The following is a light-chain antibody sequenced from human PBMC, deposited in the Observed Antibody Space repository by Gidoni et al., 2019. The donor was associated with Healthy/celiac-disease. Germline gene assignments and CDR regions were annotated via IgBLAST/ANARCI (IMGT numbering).Light chain of an antibody. CDR3: QQYNSYLGT. J-gene: IGKJ1*01. Sequence: DIQMTPSPSTLSASVGDRVTITCRASQSISSWLAWYQQKPGKAPKLLIYDASSWESGVPSRFSGSGSGTEFTLTISSLQPDDFATYYCQQYNSYLGTFGQGTKVEIK. CDR2: DAS. V-gene: IGKV1-5*01. CDR1: QSISSW.